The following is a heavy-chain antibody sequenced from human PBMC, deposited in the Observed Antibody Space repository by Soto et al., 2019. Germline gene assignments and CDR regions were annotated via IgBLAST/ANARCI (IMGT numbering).Heavy chain of an antibody. D-gene: IGHD2-8*02. CDR2: IYHSGST. CDR3: ARDKITGLFDY. CDR1: GGSISSSNW. Sequence: SETLSLTCAVSGGSISSSNWWSWVRQPPGKGLEWIGEIYHSGSTNYNPSPKSRVTISLDTSKNQFSLKLTSVTAADTAVYYCARDKITGLFDYWGQGTLVTVSS. J-gene: IGHJ4*02. V-gene: IGHV4-4*02.